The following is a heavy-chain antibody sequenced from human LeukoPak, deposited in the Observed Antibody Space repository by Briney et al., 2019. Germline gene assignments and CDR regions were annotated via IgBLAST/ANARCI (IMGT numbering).Heavy chain of an antibody. CDR2: INHSGST. V-gene: IGHV4-34*01. J-gene: IGHJ4*02. CDR3: AGSGDYFDY. Sequence: KPSETLPLTCAVYGGSFSGYYWSWIRQPPGKGLEWIGEINHSGSTNYNPSLKSRVTISVDTSKDQFSLKLSSVTAADTAVYYCAGSGDYFDYWGQGTLVTVSS. D-gene: IGHD4-17*01. CDR1: GGSFSGYY.